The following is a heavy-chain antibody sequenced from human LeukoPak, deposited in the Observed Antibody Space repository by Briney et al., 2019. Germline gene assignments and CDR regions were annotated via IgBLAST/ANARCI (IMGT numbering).Heavy chain of an antibody. CDR1: GFIVSDNY. J-gene: IGHJ4*02. CDR2: LYSDGTT. CDR3: ARAAYDSNGFTANHDY. Sequence: GGSLRLSCSASGFIVSDNYMSWVRQAPGKGLEWVSVLYSDGTTYYAGSVKGRFTISRDHSRNTLYLQMNNLRAGDTAVYYCARAAYDSNGFTANHDYWGQGTLVTVSS. V-gene: IGHV3-53*01. D-gene: IGHD5-18*01.